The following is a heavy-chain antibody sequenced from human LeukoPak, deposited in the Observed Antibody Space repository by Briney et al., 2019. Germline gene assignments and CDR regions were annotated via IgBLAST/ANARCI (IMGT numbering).Heavy chain of an antibody. V-gene: IGHV1-46*01. D-gene: IGHD3-22*01. CDR1: GYTFTSYY. CDR3: ARDVASSGYYWD. CDR2: INPSGGSA. J-gene: IGHJ4*02. Sequence: ASVKVSCKASGYTFTSYYMHWVRQAPGQGLEWMGIINPSGGSASYAQKFQGRVTMTRDASTSTVYMEVSSLRSEDTAVYYCARDVASSGYYWDWGQGTLVTVSS.